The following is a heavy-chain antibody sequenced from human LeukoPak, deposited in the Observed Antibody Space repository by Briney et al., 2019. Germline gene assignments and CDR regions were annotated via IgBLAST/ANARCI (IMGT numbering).Heavy chain of an antibody. CDR2: IYPGDSDT. Sequence: GESLKISCKGSGHSFTSYWIGWVRQMPGKGLEWMGIIYPGDSDTRYSPSFQGQVTISADKSISTAYLQWSSLKASDTAMYYCARRREDSGSYRTRIYDYWGQGTLVTVSS. D-gene: IGHD1-26*01. V-gene: IGHV5-51*01. CDR3: ARRREDSGSYRTRIYDY. CDR1: GHSFTSYW. J-gene: IGHJ4*02.